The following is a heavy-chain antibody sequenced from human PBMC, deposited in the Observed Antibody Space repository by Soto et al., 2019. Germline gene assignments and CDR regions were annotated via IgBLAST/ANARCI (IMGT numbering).Heavy chain of an antibody. CDR3: ASLHDYYGSGANFDY. D-gene: IGHD3-10*01. V-gene: IGHV4-59*08. CDR1: GGSISSYY. Sequence: QVQLQESGPGLVKPSETLSLTCTVSGGSISSYYWSWIRQPPGKGLEWIGYIYYSGSTNYNPSLKGRVTISVDTSKNLFSLKLSSVTAADTAVYFCASLHDYYGSGANFDYWGQGTLVTVSS. J-gene: IGHJ4*02. CDR2: IYYSGST.